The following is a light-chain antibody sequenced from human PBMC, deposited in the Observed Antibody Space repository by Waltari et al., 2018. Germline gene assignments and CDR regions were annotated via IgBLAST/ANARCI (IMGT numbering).Light chain of an antibody. CDR3: CSYAGASTSLYV. V-gene: IGLV2-23*02. Sequence: QSALTQSASVSGSPGQSITISCTGNSSDVGSYKLVSWYQRHPGNAPKLMIYEVTKRPSGFSNRFSGFKSGNTASLTISGLQSEDEADYYCCSYAGASTSLYVFGTGTKVTVL. CDR1: SSDVGSYKL. CDR2: EVT. J-gene: IGLJ1*01.